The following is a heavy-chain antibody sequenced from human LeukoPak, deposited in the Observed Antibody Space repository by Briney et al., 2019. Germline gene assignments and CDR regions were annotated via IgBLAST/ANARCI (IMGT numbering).Heavy chain of an antibody. V-gene: IGHV3-7*01. CDR3: ARGDVVVPAYNWFDP. CDR1: GFTFSNYW. Sequence: GGSLRLSCTASGFTFSNYWMNWVRQAPGKGLEWVANIKQDGSEKYYVDSVKGRFTISRDNAKNSLYLQMNSLRAEDTAVYYCARGDVVVPAYNWFDPWGQGTLVTVSS. CDR2: IKQDGSEK. D-gene: IGHD2-2*01. J-gene: IGHJ5*02.